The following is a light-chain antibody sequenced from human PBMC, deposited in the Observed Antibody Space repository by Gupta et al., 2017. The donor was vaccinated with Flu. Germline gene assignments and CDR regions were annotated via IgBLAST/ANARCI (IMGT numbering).Light chain of an antibody. V-gene: IGKV4-1*01. CDR3: QQYYDTPLT. J-gene: IGKJ4*01. CDR1: QTILRTSDNKNC. CDR2: KAS. Sequence: DIVVTQSPGSLAVSLGERATINCKSSQTILRTSDNKNCLAWFQQKPGQPPKLLIYKASTRGSGVPYRFSGSGSGTDFTLTISSLQAEDVAVYYCQQYYDTPLTFGGGTKVEIK.